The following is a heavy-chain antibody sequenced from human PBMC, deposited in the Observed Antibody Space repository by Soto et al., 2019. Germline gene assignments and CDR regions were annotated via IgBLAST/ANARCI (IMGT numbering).Heavy chain of an antibody. V-gene: IGHV4-34*01. CDR2: IDHSGST. CDR3: ARGAYDYVWGSYRSERGFDY. Sequence: SETLSLTCAVYGGSFSGYYWSWIRQPPGKGLEWIGEIDHSGSTNYNPSLKSRVTISVDTSKNQFSLKLSSVTAADTAVYYCARGAYDYVWGSYRSERGFDYWGQGTLVTVSS. J-gene: IGHJ4*02. D-gene: IGHD3-16*02. CDR1: GGSFSGYY.